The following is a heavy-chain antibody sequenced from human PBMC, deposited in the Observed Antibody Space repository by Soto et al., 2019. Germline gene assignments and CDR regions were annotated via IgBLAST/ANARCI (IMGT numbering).Heavy chain of an antibody. CDR1: GYTFTSYG. V-gene: IGHV1-18*01. Sequence: ASVKVSCKASGYTFTSYGISCVRQAPGQGLEWMGWISAYNGNTNYAQKLQGRVTMTTDTSTSTAYMELRSLRSDDTAVYYCARDTTIAGRDYCGYWGQGTLVTVSS. CDR2: ISAYNGNT. CDR3: ARDTTIAGRDYCGY. D-gene: IGHD6-13*01. J-gene: IGHJ4*02.